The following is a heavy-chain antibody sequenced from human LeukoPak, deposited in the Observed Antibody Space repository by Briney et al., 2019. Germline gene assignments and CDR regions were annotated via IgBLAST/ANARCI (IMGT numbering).Heavy chain of an antibody. CDR3: ARHHYASGRTLDY. CDR2: IYYSGST. V-gene: IGHV4-59*08. D-gene: IGHD3-10*01. CDR1: GASNNNYY. Sequence: SETLSLTCTVSGASNNNYYWSWIRQTPGKGLEWIGYIYYSGSTNYNPSLKSRVTMSVDTSKNQFSLILSSVTAADTAVYYCARHHYASGRTLDYWGQGTLVTVSS. J-gene: IGHJ4*02.